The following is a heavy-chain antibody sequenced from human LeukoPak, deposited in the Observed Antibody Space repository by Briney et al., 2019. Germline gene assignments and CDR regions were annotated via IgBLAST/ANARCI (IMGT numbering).Heavy chain of an antibody. CDR3: AKDGAYYDFWSGYPTHYYYYYMDV. Sequence: PGGSLRLSCAASGFTFSSYAMSWVRQAPGKGLEWVSAISGSGGSTYYADSVKGRFTISRDNSKNTLYLQMNSLRAEDTDVYYCAKDGAYYDFWSGYPTHYYYYYMDVWGKGTTVTVSS. J-gene: IGHJ6*03. V-gene: IGHV3-23*01. CDR2: ISGSGGST. CDR1: GFTFSSYA. D-gene: IGHD3-3*01.